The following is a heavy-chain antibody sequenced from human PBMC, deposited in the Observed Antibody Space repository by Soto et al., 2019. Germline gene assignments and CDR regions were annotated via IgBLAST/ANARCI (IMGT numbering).Heavy chain of an antibody. Sequence: ASVKVSCKASGYTFTSYGISWVRQAPGQGLEWMGWISAYNGNTNYAQKLQGRVTMTTDTSTSTAYMELRSLRSDDTAVYYCARDSRYYDSSGINFDYWGQGTLVTVSS. V-gene: IGHV1-18*01. CDR3: ARDSRYYDSSGINFDY. CDR1: GYTFTSYG. CDR2: ISAYNGNT. J-gene: IGHJ4*02. D-gene: IGHD3-22*01.